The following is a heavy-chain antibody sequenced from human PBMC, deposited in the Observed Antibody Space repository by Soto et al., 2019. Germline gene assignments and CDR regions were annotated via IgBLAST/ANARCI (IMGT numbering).Heavy chain of an antibody. CDR2: IYYSGST. CDR1: GGNIRSSSYH. CDR3: ARIQWALPNWFAP. D-gene: IGHD1-26*01. J-gene: IGHJ5*02. V-gene: IGHV4-39*02. Sequence: PSETQSLTSIVSGGNIRSSSYHWGWIRQPPGKGLEWIGRIYYSGSTYYNPSLKSRVTISVDTSKNNFSLKLSSVTAADTAVYYCARIQWALPNWFAPWGQGALVTVSS.